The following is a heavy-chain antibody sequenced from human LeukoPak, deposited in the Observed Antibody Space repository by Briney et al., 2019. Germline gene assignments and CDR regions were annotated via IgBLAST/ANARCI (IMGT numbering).Heavy chain of an antibody. Sequence: PGGSLRLSCAASGFTFSSYAMSWVRQAPGKGLEWVSAISGSGGSTYYADSVKGRFTISRDNAKNSLYLQMNSLRAEDTAVYYCARERAYWFDPWGHGTLVTVSS. CDR2: ISGSGGST. CDR3: ARERAYWFDP. V-gene: IGHV3-23*01. J-gene: IGHJ5*02. CDR1: GFTFSSYA.